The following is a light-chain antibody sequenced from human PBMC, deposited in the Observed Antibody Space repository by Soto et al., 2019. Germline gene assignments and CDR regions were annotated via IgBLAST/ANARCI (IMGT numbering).Light chain of an antibody. V-gene: IGLV1-40*01. CDR1: SSNIGAGYD. J-gene: IGLJ3*02. CDR2: ANS. CDR3: QSYDSSLSAWV. Sequence: QSVLTHPPSVSGAPGQRVTISCTESSSNIGAGYDVHWYQQLPGTAPKLLIYANSNRPSGVPDRFSGSKSGTSAALAITGLQAEDEADYYCQSYDSSLSAWVFGGGTQLTVL.